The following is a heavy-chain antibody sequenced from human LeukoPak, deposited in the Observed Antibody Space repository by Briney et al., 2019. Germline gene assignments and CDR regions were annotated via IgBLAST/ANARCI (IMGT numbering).Heavy chain of an antibody. Sequence: PGGSLRLSCAASGFTFSSYSMNWVRQAPGKGLEWVSYISSSSSTIYYADSVKGRFTISRDNAKNSLYLQMNSLRAEDTAVYYCARGGDGYTLRYWGQGALVTVSS. CDR1: GFTFSSYS. CDR3: ARGGDGYTLRY. J-gene: IGHJ4*02. V-gene: IGHV3-48*01. D-gene: IGHD5-24*01. CDR2: ISSSSSTI.